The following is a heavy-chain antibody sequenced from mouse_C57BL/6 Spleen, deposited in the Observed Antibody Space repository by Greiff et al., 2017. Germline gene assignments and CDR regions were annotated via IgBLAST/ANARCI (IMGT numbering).Heavy chain of an antibody. CDR1: GYSFTGYY. CDR2: INPSTGCT. CDR3: ARGDCKGYYAMDY. V-gene: IGHV1-42*01. Sequence: VQLQQSGPELVKPGASVKISCKASGYSFTGYYMNWVKQSPVKSLEWIGDINPSTGCTTYNQKFKDKATLTVDKSSSTAYMQLNSLTSEDSAVYDCARGDCKGYYAMDYWGQGTSVTVSS. J-gene: IGHJ4*01.